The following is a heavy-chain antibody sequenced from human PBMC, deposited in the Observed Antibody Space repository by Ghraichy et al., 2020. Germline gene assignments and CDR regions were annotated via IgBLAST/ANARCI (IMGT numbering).Heavy chain of an antibody. D-gene: IGHD1-26*01. CDR2: ISSRSSFI. V-gene: IGHV3-21*01. CDR3: ARDATRVGTTPTYFDF. J-gene: IGHJ4*02. CDR1: GFTLSDYS. Sequence: GSLNISCAASGFTLSDYSMNWVRQAPGKGLEWVSSISSRSSFIYYAESVKGRFTISRDNAKNSLYLQMNSLRAEDTAVYYCARDATRVGTTPTYFDFWGQGIVVTVSS.